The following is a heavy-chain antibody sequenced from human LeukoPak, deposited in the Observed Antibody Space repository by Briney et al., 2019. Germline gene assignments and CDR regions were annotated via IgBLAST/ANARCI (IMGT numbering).Heavy chain of an antibody. CDR2: IIPIFGTA. Sequence: SVKVSCKASGYTFTSYGISWVRQAPGQGLEWMGGIIPIFGTANYAQKFQGRVTITTDESTSTAYMELSSLRSEDTAVYYCARERAGLNCGGDCYYYWGQGTLVAVSS. CDR3: ARERAGLNCGGDCYYY. CDR1: GYTFTSYG. J-gene: IGHJ4*02. V-gene: IGHV1-69*05. D-gene: IGHD2-21*01.